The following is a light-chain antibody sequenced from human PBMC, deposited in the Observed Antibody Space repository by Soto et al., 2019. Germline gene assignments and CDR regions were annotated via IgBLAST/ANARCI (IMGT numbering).Light chain of an antibody. CDR2: GAS. V-gene: IGKV3-15*01. Sequence: EIVMTQSPATLSVSPGERATLSCRASQSVSSNLAWYQQKPGQAPRLLIYGASTRATGIPARFSGSGSGTEFTLNISSLKSEDFAVYYCQQYNNWPPLYTFGQGTKLEIK. CDR3: QQYNNWPPLYT. CDR1: QSVSSN. J-gene: IGKJ2*01.